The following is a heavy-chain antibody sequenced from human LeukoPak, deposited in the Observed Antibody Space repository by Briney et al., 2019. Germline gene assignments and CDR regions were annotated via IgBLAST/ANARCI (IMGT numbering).Heavy chain of an antibody. Sequence: ASVKVSCKASGYTFTGYYLHWVRQAPGQGLEWMGWIKPDSGGTNYAQKLQGRVTMTTDTSTSTAYMELRSLRSDDTAVYYCARAPITVAGSALWYWGQGTLVTVSS. CDR3: ARAPITVAGSALWY. CDR2: IKPDSGGT. CDR1: GYTFTGYY. V-gene: IGHV1-2*02. J-gene: IGHJ4*02. D-gene: IGHD6-19*01.